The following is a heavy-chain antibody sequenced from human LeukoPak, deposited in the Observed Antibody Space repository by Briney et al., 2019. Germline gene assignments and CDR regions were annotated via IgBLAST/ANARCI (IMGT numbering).Heavy chain of an antibody. CDR3: ASWFGERDY. Sequence: SETLSLTCTVSGGSINSYYWSWIRQPPGKGLEWIGYIYYSGSTNYNPSLKSRVTISVDTSKNQFSLKLSSVIAADTAVYYCASWFGERDYWGQGTLVTVSS. CDR2: IYYSGST. V-gene: IGHV4-59*01. J-gene: IGHJ4*02. CDR1: GGSINSYY. D-gene: IGHD3-10*01.